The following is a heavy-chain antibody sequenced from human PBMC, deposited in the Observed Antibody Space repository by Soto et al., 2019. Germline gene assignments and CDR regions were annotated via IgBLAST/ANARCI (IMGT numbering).Heavy chain of an antibody. CDR2: VFSSVSA. J-gene: IGHJ4*02. V-gene: IGHV4-61*02. D-gene: IGHD2-21*02. CDR3: ARDGMTTGDT. CDR1: GGSISSGDYY. Sequence: SETLSLTCTVSGGSISSGDYYWSWVRQPANKGLEWIGRVFSSVSATYNPSLKSRVSISMDTPENRISLKLDSVTAADAGVYFCARDGMTTGDTWGPGTLVTVSS.